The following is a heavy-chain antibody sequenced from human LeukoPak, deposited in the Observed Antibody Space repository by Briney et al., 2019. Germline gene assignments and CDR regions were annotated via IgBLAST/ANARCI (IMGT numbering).Heavy chain of an antibody. CDR2: ISYDGTNK. D-gene: IGHD1-14*01. V-gene: IGHV3-30*18. CDR1: EFTFSSYG. J-gene: IGHJ6*03. CDR3: AKDQLPGNPILEYYYYMDV. Sequence: GGSLRLSCAASEFTFSSYGMHWVRQAPGEGLEWLAVISYDGTNKYYADSVKGRFTISRDNSKNTLYLQMNSLRAEDTAVYYCAKDQLPGNPILEYYYYMDVWGKGTTVTVSS.